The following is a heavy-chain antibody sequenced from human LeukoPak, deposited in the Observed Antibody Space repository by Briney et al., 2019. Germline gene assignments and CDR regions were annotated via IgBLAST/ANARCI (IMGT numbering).Heavy chain of an antibody. V-gene: IGHV4-34*01. CDR3: ARGPLSSGWSYYYGMDV. Sequence: SETLSLTCAVYGGSFSGYYWSWIRQPPGKGLEWIGEINHSGSTNYNPSLKNRVTISVDTSKNQFSLKLSSVTAADTAVYYCARGPLSSGWSYYYGMDVWGKGTTVTVSS. J-gene: IGHJ6*04. CDR1: GGSFSGYY. CDR2: INHSGST. D-gene: IGHD6-19*01.